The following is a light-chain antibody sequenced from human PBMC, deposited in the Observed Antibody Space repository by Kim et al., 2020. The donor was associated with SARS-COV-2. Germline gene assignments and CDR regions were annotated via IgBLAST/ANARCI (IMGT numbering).Light chain of an antibody. J-gene: IGKJ4*01. CDR1: QSVTANK. CDR3: QQYFTAPLT. CDR2: RAS. V-gene: IGKV3-20*01. Sequence: EVVLTQSPGTLSLSPGKRATLSCRASQSVTANKLAWIQQKPGQAPRFLIYRASSRATGIPDRFSGSGSGTDFTLTISRLEPEDFAVYYCQQYFTAPLTVGGGTRVDIK.